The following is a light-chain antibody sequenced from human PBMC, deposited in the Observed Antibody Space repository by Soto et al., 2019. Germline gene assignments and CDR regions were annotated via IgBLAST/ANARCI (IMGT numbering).Light chain of an antibody. V-gene: IGLV2-11*01. Sequence: QSVLTQHRSVSGSPGQSVTISCTGTSSDVGGYNYVSWYQQHPGKAPKLMIYDVSKRPSGVPDRFSGSKSGNTASLTISGLPDEDDADYYCCSYAGSYTTYVFGTGTKLTVL. J-gene: IGLJ1*01. CDR1: SSDVGGYNY. CDR2: DVS. CDR3: CSYAGSYTTYV.